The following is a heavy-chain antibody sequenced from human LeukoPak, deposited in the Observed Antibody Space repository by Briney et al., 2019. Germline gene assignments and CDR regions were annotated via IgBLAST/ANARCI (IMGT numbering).Heavy chain of an antibody. CDR3: AQRRDCFDY. V-gene: IGHV3-23*01. CDR1: GFTFDDYA. CDR2: ISGSGGST. J-gene: IGHJ4*02. D-gene: IGHD2-2*01. Sequence: GGSLRLSCAGSGFTFDDYAMHWVRQGPGKGLEWVSAISGSGGSTYYADSVKGRFTISRDNSKNTLYLQMNSLRAEDTAVYYCAQRRDCFDYWGQGTLVTVSS.